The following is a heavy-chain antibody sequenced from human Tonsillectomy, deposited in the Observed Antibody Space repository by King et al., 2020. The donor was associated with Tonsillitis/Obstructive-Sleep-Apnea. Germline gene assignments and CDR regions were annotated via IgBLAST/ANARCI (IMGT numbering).Heavy chain of an antibody. CDR1: GGSISSSSYY. D-gene: IGHD5-18*01. CDR2: IYYSGST. Sequence: QLQESGPGLVKPSETLSLTCTVSGGSISSSSYYWGWIRQPPGKGLEWIGSIYYSGSTYYNPSLNSRVTISVDTSKNQFSLKLSSVTAADTAVYYCASPRGYSYGYDYWGQGTLVTVSS. V-gene: IGHV4-39*01. J-gene: IGHJ4*02. CDR3: ASPRGYSYGYDY.